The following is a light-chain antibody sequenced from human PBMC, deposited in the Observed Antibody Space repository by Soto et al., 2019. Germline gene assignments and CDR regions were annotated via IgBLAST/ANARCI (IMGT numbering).Light chain of an antibody. CDR2: ATS. CDR3: QKYNTARWT. CDR1: QAISKY. J-gene: IGKJ1*01. V-gene: IGKV1-27*01. Sequence: DIQMTQSPSSLSASVGDRVTITCRASQAISKYLAWYQQKPGKVPKLLIYATSTLDSGVPSRFSGSGAGTDFTLTSSSLQPEDVATYYCQKYNTARWTFGQGTKVEIK.